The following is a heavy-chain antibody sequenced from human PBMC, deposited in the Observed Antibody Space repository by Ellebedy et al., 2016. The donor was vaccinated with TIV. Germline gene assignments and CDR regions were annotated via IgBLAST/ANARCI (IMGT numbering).Heavy chain of an antibody. V-gene: IGHV4-59*01. CDR3: AREEYDHYDYYYMDV. CDR1: GDSMSSYY. CDR2: VYYSGST. D-gene: IGHD1-1*01. J-gene: IGHJ6*03. Sequence: GSLRLSCSVSGDSMSSYYWSWNRQPPGKGLEWVGFVYYSGSTSYNPSLKSRVTISIYSSKNQFSLKMSSVSAADTAVYYCAREEYDHYDYYYMDVWGKGTTVTVSS.